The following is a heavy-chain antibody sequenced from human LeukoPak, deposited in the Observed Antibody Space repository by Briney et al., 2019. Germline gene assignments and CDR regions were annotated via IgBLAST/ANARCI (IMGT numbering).Heavy chain of an antibody. CDR2: MNPNSGNT. CDR1: GYTFTSYD. CDR3: ARQELYYYDSSGYVY. Sequence: ASVKVSCKASGYTFTSYDINWVQQATGQGLEWMGWMNPNSGNTGYAQKFQGRVTMTRNTSISTAYMELSSLRSEDTAVYYCARQELYYYDSSGYVYWGQGTLVTVSS. J-gene: IGHJ4*02. V-gene: IGHV1-8*01. D-gene: IGHD3-22*01.